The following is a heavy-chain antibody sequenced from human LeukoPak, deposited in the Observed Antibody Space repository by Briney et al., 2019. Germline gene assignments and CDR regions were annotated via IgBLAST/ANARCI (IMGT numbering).Heavy chain of an antibody. CDR3: ARGSGSILYYYYMDV. CDR1: GFTFSTYS. V-gene: IGHV3-48*01. Sequence: GGSLRLSCAASGFTFSTYSMTWVRQAPGKGLEWISHISAASWGIKYADSVKGRFTISRDNSKNTLYLQMNSLTAEDTAVYYCARGSGSILYYYYMDVWGKGTTVTISS. J-gene: IGHJ6*03. CDR2: ISAASWGI. D-gene: IGHD3-10*01.